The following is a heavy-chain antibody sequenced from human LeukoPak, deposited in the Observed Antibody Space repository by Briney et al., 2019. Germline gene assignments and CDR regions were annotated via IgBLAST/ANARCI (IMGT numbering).Heavy chain of an antibody. CDR1: GYTFTSYG. J-gene: IGHJ4*02. CDR2: INTNTGNP. Sequence: ASVKVSCKASGYTFTSYGISWVRQAPGQGLEWMGWINTNTGNPTSAQGFTGRFVFSLDTSVSTAYLQISSLKAEDTAVYYCARGSLYNFYFFDYWGQGTLVTVSS. CDR3: ARGSLYNFYFFDY. V-gene: IGHV7-4-1*02. D-gene: IGHD1-1*01.